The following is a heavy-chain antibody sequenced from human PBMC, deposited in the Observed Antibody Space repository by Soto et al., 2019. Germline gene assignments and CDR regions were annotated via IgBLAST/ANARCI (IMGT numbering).Heavy chain of an antibody. CDR2: INHSGST. D-gene: IGHD6-19*01. J-gene: IGHJ6*02. CDR3: ARDPSVVAVAGTFRYYYYYGMDV. Sequence: SETLSLTCAVYGGSGGSFSGYYWSWIRQPPGKGLEWIGEINHSGSTNYNPSLKSRVTISVDTSKNQFSLKLSSVTAADTAVYYCARDPSVVAVAGTFRYYYYYGMDVWGQGTTVTVSS. CDR1: GGSGGSFSGYY. V-gene: IGHV4-34*01.